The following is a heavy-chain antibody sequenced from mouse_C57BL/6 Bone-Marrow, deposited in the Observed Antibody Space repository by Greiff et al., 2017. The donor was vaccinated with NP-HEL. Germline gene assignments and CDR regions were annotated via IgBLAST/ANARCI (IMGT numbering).Heavy chain of an antibody. V-gene: IGHV6-3*01. CDR3: TGGGYGSPFDY. CDR1: GFTSSNYW. CDR2: IRLKSDNYAT. Sequence: EVKLVESGGGLVQPGGSMKLSCVASGFTSSNYWMNWVRQSPEKGLEWVAQIRLKSDNYATHYAEAVKGRFTISRDDSKSSVYLQMNNLRAEDTGIYYCTGGGYGSPFDYWGQGTTLTVSS. D-gene: IGHD1-1*01. J-gene: IGHJ2*01.